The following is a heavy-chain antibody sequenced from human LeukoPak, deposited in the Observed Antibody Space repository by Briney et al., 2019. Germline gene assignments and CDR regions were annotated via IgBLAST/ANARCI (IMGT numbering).Heavy chain of an antibody. CDR3: ARGPRITMVRGVIRGRWFDP. CDR2: INHSGST. D-gene: IGHD3-10*01. V-gene: IGHV4-34*01. Sequence: SETLSLTCAVYGGSFSGYYWSWIRQPPGKGLEWIGEINHSGSTNYNPSLKSRVIISVDTSKNQFSLKLSSVTAADTAVYYCARGPRITMVRGVIRGRWFDPWGQGTLVTVSS. J-gene: IGHJ5*02. CDR1: GGSFSGYY.